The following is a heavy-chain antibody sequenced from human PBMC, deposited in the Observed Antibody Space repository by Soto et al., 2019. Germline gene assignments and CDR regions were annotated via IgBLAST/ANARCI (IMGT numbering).Heavy chain of an antibody. J-gene: IGHJ3*02. CDR2: MNPNSGNT. CDR1: GYTFTSYD. V-gene: IGHV1-8*01. Sequence: ASVKVSCKASGYTFTSYDINWVRQATGQGLEWMGWMNPNSGNTGYAQKFQGRVTMTRNTSISTAYMELSSPRSEDTAVYYCARGGGRMNYDILTGYYRIHDAFDIWGQGTMVTVSS. D-gene: IGHD3-9*01. CDR3: ARGGGRMNYDILTGYYRIHDAFDI.